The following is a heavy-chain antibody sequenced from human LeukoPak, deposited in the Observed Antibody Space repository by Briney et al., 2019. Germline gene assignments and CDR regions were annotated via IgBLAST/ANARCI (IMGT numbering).Heavy chain of an antibody. CDR3: AKDREYYDFWSGYYFLGGSDY. CDR2: ISSSGAST. CDR1: GFTFSTYA. J-gene: IGHJ4*02. V-gene: IGHV3-23*01. D-gene: IGHD3-3*01. Sequence: PGGSLRLSCAASGFTFSTYAMTWVRQAPGKGLEWVSAISSSGASTYYADSEKGRFTISRDNSKNTLYLQMNSLRAEDTAIYYCAKDREYYDFWSGYYFLGGSDYWGQGTLVTVSS.